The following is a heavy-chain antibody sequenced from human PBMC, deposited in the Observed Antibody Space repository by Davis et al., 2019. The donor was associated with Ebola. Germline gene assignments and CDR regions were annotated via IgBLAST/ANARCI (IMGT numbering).Heavy chain of an antibody. Sequence: GESLKISCAASRFTFRNYCMTWVRQAPGKGLEWVANIDEDGSEKYYVDSVKGRFTVSRDNARNSLYLQMNSLRPEDTAVYYCASGIGGAHWGQGTLVIVSS. D-gene: IGHD3-16*01. CDR2: IDEDGSEK. V-gene: IGHV3-7*03. CDR3: ASGIGGAH. CDR1: RFTFRNYC. J-gene: IGHJ4*02.